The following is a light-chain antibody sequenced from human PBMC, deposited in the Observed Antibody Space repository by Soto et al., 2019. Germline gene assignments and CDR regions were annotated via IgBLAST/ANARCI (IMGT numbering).Light chain of an antibody. CDR2: AAF. J-gene: IGKJ1*01. V-gene: IGKV3-20*01. CDR3: QHYGSPRWT. Sequence: EIILTQSPGTLSLSPGERATLSCRTSQTINSNYLIWYQQKSGQAPRLLIYAAFSRATGIPDRFRGSGSGTDFTLTINRLEPEDFAVYYCQHYGSPRWTFGQGTKVEIK. CDR1: QTINSNY.